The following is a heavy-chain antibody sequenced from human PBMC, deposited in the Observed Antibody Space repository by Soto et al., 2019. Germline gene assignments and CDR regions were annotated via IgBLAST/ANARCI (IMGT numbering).Heavy chain of an antibody. Sequence: PSETLSLTCTVSGGSISSGGYYWSWIRQHPGKGLEWIGYIYYSGSTYYNPSLKSRVTISVDTSKNQFSLKLSSVTAADTAVYYCASGGGSGSYYNPHYLDYWGQGTLVTVSS. J-gene: IGHJ4*02. CDR3: ASGGGSGSYYNPHYLDY. D-gene: IGHD3-10*01. CDR1: GGSISSGGYY. CDR2: IYYSGST. V-gene: IGHV4-31*03.